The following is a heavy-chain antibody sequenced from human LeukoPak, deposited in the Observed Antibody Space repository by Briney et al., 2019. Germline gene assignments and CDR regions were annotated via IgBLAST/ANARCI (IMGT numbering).Heavy chain of an antibody. Sequence: GGSLRLSCAASGFTFSSYAMHWVRQAPGKGLEWVAVISYDGSNKYYADSVKGRFTISRDNSKNTLYLQMNSLRAEDTAVYYCARVYRVYSSSWYEPCGYWGQGTLVTVSS. D-gene: IGHD6-13*01. CDR3: ARVYRVYSSSWYEPCGY. CDR1: GFTFSSYA. V-gene: IGHV3-30-3*01. J-gene: IGHJ4*02. CDR2: ISYDGSNK.